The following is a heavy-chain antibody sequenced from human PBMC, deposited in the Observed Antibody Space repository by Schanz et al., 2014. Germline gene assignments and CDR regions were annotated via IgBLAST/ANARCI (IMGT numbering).Heavy chain of an antibody. CDR3: VRDAGRDGYNLAFDV. V-gene: IGHV3-53*01. D-gene: IGHD1-1*01. J-gene: IGHJ3*01. Sequence: EVQLVESGGGLIHPGGSLRLSCAVSGFTVSTNYMTWVRQAPGKGLECVSVLYTGGSTFYAEPVRGRFFISRDSSKNTLFLHMNSLRAEDTAVYYCVRDAGRDGYNLAFDVWGQGTLVTVSS. CDR2: LYTGGST. CDR1: GFTVSTNY.